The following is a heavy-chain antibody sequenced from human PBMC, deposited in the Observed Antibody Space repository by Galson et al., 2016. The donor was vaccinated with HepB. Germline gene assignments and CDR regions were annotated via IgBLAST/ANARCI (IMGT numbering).Heavy chain of an antibody. Sequence: SLRLSCAASGFTFYTYWMTWVRQAPGTGLEWVANIKQDGRETYYVDSLKGRFTISRDNAKNSLYLQMDSLRAEDTAVYYCARDEMARGYYGSGRSIYYYYYGMDVWGQGTTVTVSS. CDR3: ARDEMARGYYGSGRSIYYYYYGMDV. J-gene: IGHJ6*02. D-gene: IGHD3-10*01. V-gene: IGHV3-7*01. CDR2: IKQDGRET. CDR1: GFTFYTYW.